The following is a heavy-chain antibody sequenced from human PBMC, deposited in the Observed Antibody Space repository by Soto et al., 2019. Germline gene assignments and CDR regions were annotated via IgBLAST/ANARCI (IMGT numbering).Heavy chain of an antibody. CDR2: INHSGSP. CDR3: ATANWSHHYFDP. V-gene: IGHV4-34*01. CDR1: GGSFIGYY. D-gene: IGHD1-1*01. Sequence: SETLSLTCAVYGGSFIGYYWILLRQPPGKGLEWIVEINHSGSPNYNPSLKSRVTISVDTSKNQFSLKMTSVTAADTAVYYCATANWSHHYFDPWGQGTLVTVSS. J-gene: IGHJ5*02.